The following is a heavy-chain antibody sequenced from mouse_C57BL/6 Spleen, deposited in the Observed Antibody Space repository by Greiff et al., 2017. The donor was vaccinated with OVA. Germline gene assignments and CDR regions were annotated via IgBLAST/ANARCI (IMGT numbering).Heavy chain of an antibody. CDR3: ARGLLRRNCDY. D-gene: IGHD1-1*01. Sequence: EVKLVESGGGLVKPGGSLKLSCAASGFTFSDYGMHWVRQAPEKGLAWVAYISSGSSTIYYADTVKGRFTISRDNAKNTLFLQMTSRRSEDTAMYYCARGLLRRNCDYWGQGTTLTVSS. CDR2: ISSGSSTI. V-gene: IGHV5-17*01. J-gene: IGHJ2*01. CDR1: GFTFSDYG.